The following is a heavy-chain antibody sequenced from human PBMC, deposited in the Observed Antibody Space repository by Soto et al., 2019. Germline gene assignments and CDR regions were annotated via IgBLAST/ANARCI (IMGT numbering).Heavy chain of an antibody. Sequence: EVQLVETGGGLIQPGGSLRLSCAASGFTVSSNYMSWVRQAPGKGLEWVSVIYSGGSTYYADSVKGRFTISRDNSKNTLYLQMNSLRAEDTAVYYCARAHTSRITIVRRTGGGWFDPWGQGTLVTVSS. CDR3: ARAHTSRITIVRRTGGGWFDP. D-gene: IGHD3-10*01. CDR2: IYSGGST. V-gene: IGHV3-53*02. CDR1: GFTVSSNY. J-gene: IGHJ5*02.